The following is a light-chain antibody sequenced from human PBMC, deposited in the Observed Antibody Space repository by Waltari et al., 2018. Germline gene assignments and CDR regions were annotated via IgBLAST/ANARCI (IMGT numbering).Light chain of an antibody. CDR3: QQSSTTPST. Sequence: DIQMTQSPSSLSASVGDRVTITCRASQSISNFLKWYQQKPGEAPKLLIYSASTLQSGVPSRFSGAGSGTDFSLTIISLQPEDFASYYCQQSSTTPSTFGQGTKLEIK. V-gene: IGKV1-39*01. CDR1: QSISNF. J-gene: IGKJ2*01. CDR2: SAS.